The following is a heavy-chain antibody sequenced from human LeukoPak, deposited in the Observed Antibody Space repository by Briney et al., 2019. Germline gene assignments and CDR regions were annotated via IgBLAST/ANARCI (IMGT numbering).Heavy chain of an antibody. V-gene: IGHV4-59*01. CDR1: GGSIIGDY. D-gene: IGHD2-21*01. J-gene: IGHJ3*02. Sequence: PSETLSLTCFVPGGSIIGDYWSWIRQTPGKGLEWIGYIYSSESTIYNPSLKSRVTMSVDTSMNQFALRLSSVTAPDPAIYYCARTYGGGVTDAFDIWGQGTIVTVSS. CDR3: ARTYGGGVTDAFDI. CDR2: IYSSEST.